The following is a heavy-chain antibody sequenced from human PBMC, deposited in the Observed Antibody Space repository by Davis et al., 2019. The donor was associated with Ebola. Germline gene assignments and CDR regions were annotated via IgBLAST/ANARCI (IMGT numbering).Heavy chain of an antibody. CDR2: MNPNSGNT. V-gene: IGHV1-8*01. J-gene: IGHJ4*02. D-gene: IGHD6-19*01. CDR3: ARGDSSGWYDFDD. Sequence: ASVKVSCKPSGYTFTSYDINWVRQAPGQGLEWMGWMNPNSGNTGYAQRFQGRVTMTRNTSISTAYMELSSLRSEDTAVYYCARGDSSGWYDFDDWGQGTRVTVSS. CDR1: GYTFTSYD.